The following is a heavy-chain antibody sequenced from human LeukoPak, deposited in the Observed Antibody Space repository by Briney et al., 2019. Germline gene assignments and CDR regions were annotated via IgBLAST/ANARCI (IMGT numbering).Heavy chain of an antibody. D-gene: IGHD2-8*02. J-gene: IGHJ4*02. CDR2: INPTATGT. CDR1: GSTFTKYY. Sequence: PSVNVSCTPSGSTFTKYYMHWVRQAPGHGLEWMGLINPTATGTNYAQKFRGRVTMTRDTSPTTVYMELSSLTSEDTAVYYCVREESGGYFDYWGQGTLVSVSS. CDR3: VREESGGYFDY. V-gene: IGHV1-46*01.